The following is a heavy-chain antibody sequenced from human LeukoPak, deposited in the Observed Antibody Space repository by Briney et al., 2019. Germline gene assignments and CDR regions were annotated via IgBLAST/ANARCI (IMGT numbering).Heavy chain of an antibody. CDR2: ISAYNGNT. CDR3: ERVVPAAPWYY. D-gene: IGHD2-2*01. Sequence: GASVKVSCTASGYTFTSYGISWVRQAPGQGLEWMGWISAYNGNTNYAQKLQGRVTMTTDTSTSTAYMELRSLRSDDTAVYYCERVVPAAPWYYWGQGTLVTVSS. J-gene: IGHJ4*02. V-gene: IGHV1-18*01. CDR1: GYTFTSYG.